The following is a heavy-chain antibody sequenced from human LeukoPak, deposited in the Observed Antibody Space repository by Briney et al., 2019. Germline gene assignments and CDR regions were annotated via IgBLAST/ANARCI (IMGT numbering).Heavy chain of an antibody. V-gene: IGHV3-23*01. J-gene: IGHJ4*02. CDR1: GFTFSSYV. Sequence: GGSLRLSCAASGFTFSSYVMTWVRQGPGKGLEWVSGISGGGGSTYYADSVKGRFTISRDNSKNTVYLQMNSLRAEDTAVYYCAKNRYGDYASDYWGQGTLVTVSS. CDR2: ISGGGGST. D-gene: IGHD4-17*01. CDR3: AKNRYGDYASDY.